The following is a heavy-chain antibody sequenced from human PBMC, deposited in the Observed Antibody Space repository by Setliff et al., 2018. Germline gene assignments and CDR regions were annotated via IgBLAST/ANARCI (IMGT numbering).Heavy chain of an antibody. CDR3: AREPHRYYDILTGETNPLFN. J-gene: IGHJ4*02. D-gene: IGHD3-9*01. CDR2: IYYGGST. CDR1: GGSISDYY. V-gene: IGHV4-59*01. Sequence: SETLSLTCTVSGGSISDYYWSWIRQAPGKGLEWIGYIYYGGSTNYNPSLNSRVAISVDTSENQFSLRLNSVTAADTAVYYCAREPHRYYDILTGETNPLFNWGQGTLVTVSS.